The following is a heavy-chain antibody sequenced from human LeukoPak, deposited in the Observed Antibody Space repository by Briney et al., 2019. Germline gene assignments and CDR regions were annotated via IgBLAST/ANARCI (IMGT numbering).Heavy chain of an antibody. CDR1: GGSISSYY. D-gene: IGHD2-15*01. CDR2: IYYSGST. V-gene: IGHV4-59*12. J-gene: IGHJ3*02. CDR3: ARGRYCSADICSGGDAFDI. Sequence: SETLSLTCTVSGGSISSYYWSWIRQPPGKGLEWIGYIYYSGSTNYNPSLKSRVTISVDTSKNQFSLKLSSLTAADTAVYYCARGRYCSADICSGGDAFDIWGQGTMVSVSS.